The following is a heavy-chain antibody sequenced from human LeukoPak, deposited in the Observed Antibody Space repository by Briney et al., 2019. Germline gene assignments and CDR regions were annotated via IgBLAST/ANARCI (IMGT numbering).Heavy chain of an antibody. V-gene: IGHV3-21*01. CDR2: ISSSSSYI. CDR1: GFTFSSYS. CDR3: ARDKMITFGGVIVTPYYFDY. J-gene: IGHJ4*02. Sequence: GGSLRLSCAASGFTFSSYSMNWARQAPGKGLEWVSSISSSSSYIYYADSVKGRFTISRDNAKNSLYLQMNSLRAEDTAVYYCARDKMITFGGVIVTPYYFDYWGQGTLVTVSS. D-gene: IGHD3-16*02.